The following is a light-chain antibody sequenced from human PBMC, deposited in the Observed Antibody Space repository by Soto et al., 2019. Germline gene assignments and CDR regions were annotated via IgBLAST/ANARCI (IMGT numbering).Light chain of an antibody. V-gene: IGKV1-39*01. CDR2: LTS. CDR3: QQSSTTPWT. CDR1: QSISTY. J-gene: IGKJ1*01. Sequence: TQSPSSLSASVGDRVTITXXXSQSISTYLNWFQQKPGRAPKLLIYLTSTLQSGVPSRFSGSGSGTDFTLTISSLQPEDFATYYCQQSSTTPWTFGQGTKVDVK.